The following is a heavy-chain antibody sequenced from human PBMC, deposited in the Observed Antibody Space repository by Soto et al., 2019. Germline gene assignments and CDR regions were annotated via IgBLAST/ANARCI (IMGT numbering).Heavy chain of an antibody. CDR1: RFTYTSSA. D-gene: IGHD3-16*01. V-gene: IGHV1-58*02. J-gene: IGHJ6*02. CDR2: IILGSGNT. Sequence: SVKVSSKASRFTYTSSAMQWLQQARGQGLEWIGGIILGSGNTNYAQKFQERVTITTDMSTSTAYMELSSLRSEDTAVYYCAIEGGRWLPPWDVWGQGTTVTVSS. CDR3: AIEGGRWLPPWDV.